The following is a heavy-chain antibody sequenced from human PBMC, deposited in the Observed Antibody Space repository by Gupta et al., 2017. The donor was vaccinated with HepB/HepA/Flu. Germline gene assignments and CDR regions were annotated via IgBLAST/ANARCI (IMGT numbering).Heavy chain of an antibody. CDR3: ARRRPNFPVVY. V-gene: IGHV4-39*01. J-gene: IGHJ4*01. Sequence: QLQLQESGPGLVKPSETLSLTCTVSGDSISGSHYYWAWIRQPPGKALEWIGNVYYSGSTNYNPSLKSRLTISVDTSKNQFFLKLSSVSDTDTALYYCARRRPNFPVVYWGHGILVTVSS. CDR2: VYYSGST. CDR1: GDSISGSHYY. D-gene: IGHD3-3*01.